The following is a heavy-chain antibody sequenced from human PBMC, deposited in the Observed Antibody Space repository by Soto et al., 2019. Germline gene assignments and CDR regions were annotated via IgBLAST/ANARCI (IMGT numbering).Heavy chain of an antibody. CDR3: ARSDCSSASCYINWFDP. CDR2: ITSGSSSM. CDR1: GFTFSLYG. Sequence: EVQLVESGGGLVRPGGSLRLSCAASGFTFSLYGMNWVRQAPGRGLEWVAYITSGSSSMYYADSVKGRFIISRDNAKDSLYLQMYNLRAEDTAVYYCARSDCSSASCYINWFDPWGQGTQVTVSS. D-gene: IGHD2-2*02. J-gene: IGHJ5*02. V-gene: IGHV3-48*01.